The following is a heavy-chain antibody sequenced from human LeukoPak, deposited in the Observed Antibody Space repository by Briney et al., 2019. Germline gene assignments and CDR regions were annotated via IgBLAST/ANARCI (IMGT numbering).Heavy chain of an antibody. CDR1: GGSISSYY. CDR3: AREDYDTSGYYSRSIDY. Sequence: TSETLSLTCIVSGGSISSYYWSWIRQPAGKGLEWIGRIYTSGSTNYNPSLESRVTMSVDTSKNQFSLKMSSVTAADSAVYYCAREDYDTSGYYSRSIDYWGQGTLVTVPS. V-gene: IGHV4-4*07. D-gene: IGHD3-22*01. CDR2: IYTSGST. J-gene: IGHJ4*02.